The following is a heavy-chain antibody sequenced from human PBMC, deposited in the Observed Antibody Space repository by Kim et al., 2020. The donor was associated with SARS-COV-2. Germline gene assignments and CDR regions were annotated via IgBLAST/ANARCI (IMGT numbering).Heavy chain of an antibody. J-gene: IGHJ5*02. D-gene: IGHD4-17*01. Sequence: AYSVNGRFTISRDNAKNALYLQMNRLRAEDTAWYYCAKDYQTVTTNWFDPWGQGTLVTVSS. CDR3: AKDYQTVTTNWFDP. V-gene: IGHV3-9*01.